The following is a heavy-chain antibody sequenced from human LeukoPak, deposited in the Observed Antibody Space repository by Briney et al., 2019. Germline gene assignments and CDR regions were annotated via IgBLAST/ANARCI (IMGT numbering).Heavy chain of an antibody. V-gene: IGHV1-2*02. Sequence: ASVKVSCKASGYTFTGYYLHWVRQAPGQGLEWMGWINPNSSGTNYAQKFQGRGTMTRDTSISTAYMELSRLRSDYTAVYYCARYSSSTSCPIDYWGQRTSVTASS. CDR2: INPNSSGT. CDR3: ARYSSSTSCPIDY. J-gene: IGHJ4*02. CDR1: GYTFTGYY. D-gene: IGHD2-2*01.